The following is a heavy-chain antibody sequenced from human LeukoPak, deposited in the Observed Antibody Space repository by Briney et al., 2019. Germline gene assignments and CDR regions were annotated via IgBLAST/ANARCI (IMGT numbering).Heavy chain of an antibody. D-gene: IGHD2-21*02. CDR2: IDPSDSYT. CDR3: ARGDPGWFDP. V-gene: IGHV5-10-1*01. J-gene: IGHJ5*02. CDR1: GYRFTSYW. Sequence: GESLKISFKGSGYRFTSYWISWVRPMPGKGLEWMGRIDPSDSYTNYSPSFQGHVTISADKSISTAYLQWSSLKASDTATYYCARGDPGWFDPWGQGTLVTVSS.